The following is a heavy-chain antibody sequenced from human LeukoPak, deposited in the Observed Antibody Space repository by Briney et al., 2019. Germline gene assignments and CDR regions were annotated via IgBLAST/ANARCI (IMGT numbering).Heavy chain of an antibody. CDR2: ISYDGSNK. V-gene: IGHV3-30*18. J-gene: IGHJ6*02. CDR3: AKASYDPTPRSCYYYGMDV. CDR1: GFTFSSYG. D-gene: IGHD3-22*01. Sequence: GGSLRLSCAASGFTFSSYGMHWVRQAPGKGLEWVAVISYDGSNKYYADSVKGRFTISRDNSKNTLYLQMNSLRAEDTAVYYCAKASYDPTPRSCYYYGMDVWGQGTTVTVSS.